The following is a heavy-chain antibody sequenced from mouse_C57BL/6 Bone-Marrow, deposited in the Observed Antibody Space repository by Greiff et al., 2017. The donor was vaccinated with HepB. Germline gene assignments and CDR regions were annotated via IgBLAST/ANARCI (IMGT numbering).Heavy chain of an antibody. Sequence: VQLQQSGTVLARPGASVKMSCKTSGYTFTSYWMHWVKQRPGQGLEWIGAIYPGNSDTSYNQKFKGKAKLTAVTSASTAYMELSSLTNEDSAVYYCTRVLRSLYYYAMDYWGQGTSVTVSS. D-gene: IGHD1-1*01. CDR3: TRVLRSLYYYAMDY. CDR2: IYPGNSDT. CDR1: GYTFTSYW. J-gene: IGHJ4*01. V-gene: IGHV1-5*01.